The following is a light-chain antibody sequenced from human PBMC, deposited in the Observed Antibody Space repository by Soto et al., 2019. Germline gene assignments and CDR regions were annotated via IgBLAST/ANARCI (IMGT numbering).Light chain of an antibody. CDR1: QSISSW. Sequence: DIQMTQSPATLSASVGDRVTITCRASQSISSWLAWYQQKPGKVPKLLIDDASSLESGVPSRFSGSGSGTEFTLTISSLQPDDFATYYCQQYNTYPWPFGQGPKVDIK. J-gene: IGKJ1*01. CDR2: DAS. V-gene: IGKV1-5*01. CDR3: QQYNTYPWP.